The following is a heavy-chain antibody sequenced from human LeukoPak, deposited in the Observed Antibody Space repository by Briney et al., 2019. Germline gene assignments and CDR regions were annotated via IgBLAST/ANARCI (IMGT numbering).Heavy chain of an antibody. Sequence: EASVKVSCKASGYTFTSYGISWVRQAPGQGLEWMGWISAYNGNTNYAQKLQGRVTMTTDTSTSTAYMELRSLRSDDTAVYYCARARYYDSSGYYTRDFDYWGQGTLDTVSS. J-gene: IGHJ4*02. CDR3: ARARYYDSSGYYTRDFDY. D-gene: IGHD3-22*01. V-gene: IGHV1-18*01. CDR2: ISAYNGNT. CDR1: GYTFTSYG.